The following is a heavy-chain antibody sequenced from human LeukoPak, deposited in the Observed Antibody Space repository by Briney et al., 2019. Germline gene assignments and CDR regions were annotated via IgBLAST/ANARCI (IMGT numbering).Heavy chain of an antibody. V-gene: IGHV3-30*01. J-gene: IGHJ6*03. CDR1: GFTFSSYA. Sequence: PGRSLRLSCAASGFTFSSYAMHWVRQAPGKGLEWVAVISYDGSNKDYADSVKGRFTISRDNSKNTLYLQMNSLRAEDTAVYYCARGRYHMDVWGKGTTVTVSS. CDR3: ARGRYHMDV. D-gene: IGHD1-14*01. CDR2: ISYDGSNK.